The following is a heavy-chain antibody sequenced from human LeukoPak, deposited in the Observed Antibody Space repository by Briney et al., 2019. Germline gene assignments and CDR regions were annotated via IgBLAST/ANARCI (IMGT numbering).Heavy chain of an antibody. CDR1: GFTFSSCA. V-gene: IGHV3-23*01. J-gene: IGHJ4*02. Sequence: GGSLRLSCAASGFTFSSCAMSWVRQAPGKGLEWVSAIGGGGASTYYADSVKDRFTISRDNSQNTLYLQMNSLRAEDTAVYYCAKTYYDSSGYYYFFDFWGQGTLVTVSS. CDR2: IGGGGAST. D-gene: IGHD3-22*01. CDR3: AKTYYDSSGYYYFFDF.